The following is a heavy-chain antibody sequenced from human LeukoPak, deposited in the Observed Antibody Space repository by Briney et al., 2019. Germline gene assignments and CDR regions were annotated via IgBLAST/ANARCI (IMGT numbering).Heavy chain of an antibody. V-gene: IGHV5-51*01. J-gene: IGHJ5*01. D-gene: IGHD1-1*01. CDR2: INPGDSNT. CDR1: GYSFTTYW. Sequence: GEALKISCRSSGYSFTTYWIAWVRQMPGKGLEWMGIINPGDSNTKYSPSVQGQVTISVDKSIGTAYLQWNSLKASDTAIYYCARKNRTPLRNNWFDSWGQGTLVTVSS. CDR3: ARKNRTPLRNNWFDS.